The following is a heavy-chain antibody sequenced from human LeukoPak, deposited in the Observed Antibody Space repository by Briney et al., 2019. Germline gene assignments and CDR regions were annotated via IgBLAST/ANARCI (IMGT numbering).Heavy chain of an antibody. V-gene: IGHV3-74*01. J-gene: IGHJ6*02. CDR2: IHRDGNNI. CDR1: GFTFDTYL. Sequence: GGSLRLCCAASGFTFDTYLMHSFRHAPWQLLLWVSRIHRDGNNINYADFVQGRFTVSRDNAKNTLYLQMHSLRVEDTAMYYCARGLRDRYGMDVWGQGTTVTVSS. CDR3: ARGLRDRYGMDV.